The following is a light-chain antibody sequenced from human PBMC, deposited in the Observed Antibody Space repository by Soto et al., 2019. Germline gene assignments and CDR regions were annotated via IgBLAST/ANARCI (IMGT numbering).Light chain of an antibody. J-gene: IGKJ2*01. CDR3: QQYGTSPT. CDR2: GAS. V-gene: IGKV3-20*01. Sequence: ETVLTQSPGTLSLSPGERATLSCRASQSVISSHLAWYQQKPSQAPRLLIYGASSGATGIPDRFSGSGSGTDFTLTISRLEPEDFAVYYCQQYGTSPTFGQGTKLEIK. CDR1: QSVISSH.